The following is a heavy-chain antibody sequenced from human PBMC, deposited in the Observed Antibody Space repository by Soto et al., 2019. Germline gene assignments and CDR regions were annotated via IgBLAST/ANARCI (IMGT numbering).Heavy chain of an antibody. Sequence: SETLSLTGTVSGGSISSGGYYWSWIRQHPGKGLEWIGYIYYSGSTYYNPSLKSRVTISVDTSKNQFSLKLSSVTAADTAVYYCVGSDRILGATGERDYYYYGMDVWGQGTTVT. D-gene: IGHD1-26*01. J-gene: IGHJ6*02. CDR1: GGSISSGGYY. CDR2: IYYSGST. V-gene: IGHV4-31*02. CDR3: VGSDRILGATGERDYYYYGMDV.